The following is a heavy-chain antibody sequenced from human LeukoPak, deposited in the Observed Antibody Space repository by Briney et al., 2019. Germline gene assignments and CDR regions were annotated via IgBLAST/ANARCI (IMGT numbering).Heavy chain of an antibody. CDR1: GGSISSYY. CDR3: ARLGLWFGESYAFDI. J-gene: IGHJ3*02. D-gene: IGHD3-10*01. V-gene: IGHV4-4*07. CDR2: IYTSGST. Sequence: SETLSLTCTVSGGSISSYYWSWIRQPAGKGLEWIGRIYTSGSTNYNPSLKSRVTMSVDTSKNQFSLKLSSVTAADTAVYYCARLGLWFGESYAFDIWGQGTMVTVSS.